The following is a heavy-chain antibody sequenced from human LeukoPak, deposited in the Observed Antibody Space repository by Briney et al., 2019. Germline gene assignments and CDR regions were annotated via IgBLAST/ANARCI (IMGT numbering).Heavy chain of an antibody. CDR2: ISSSSNII. J-gene: IGHJ4*02. V-gene: IGHV3-48*01. D-gene: IGHD3-10*01. CDR1: GFTFSNYN. CDR3: ARDFARESTIDY. Sequence: GGSLRLSCAASGFTFSNYNMNWVRQPPGKGLQWVSYISSSSNIIYYADSVKGRFTISRDNAKNSLFLQMNSLRAEDTAVYYCARDFARESTIDYWGQGTLVTVSS.